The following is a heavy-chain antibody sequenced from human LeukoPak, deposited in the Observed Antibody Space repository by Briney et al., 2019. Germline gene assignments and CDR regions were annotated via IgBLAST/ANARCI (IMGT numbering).Heavy chain of an antibody. CDR2: IRNDGSNK. Sequence: GGSLRLSCAASGFTFSSYAMHWVRRAPGKGLEWVTFIRNDGSNKYYADSVKGRFTISRDNSKNTLYLQMNSLRAEDTAVYYCAKGKYYYDSSGYSASDYWGQGTLVTVSS. V-gene: IGHV3-30*02. CDR3: AKGKYYYDSSGYSASDY. D-gene: IGHD3-22*01. CDR1: GFTFSSYA. J-gene: IGHJ4*02.